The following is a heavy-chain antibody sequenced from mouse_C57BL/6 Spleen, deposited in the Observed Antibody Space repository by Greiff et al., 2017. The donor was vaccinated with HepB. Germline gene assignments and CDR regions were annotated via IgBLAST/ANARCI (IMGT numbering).Heavy chain of an antibody. V-gene: IGHV1-69*01. D-gene: IGHD2-4*01. CDR2: IDPSDSYT. J-gene: IGHJ3*01. CDR3: ARGGYDYGAWFAY. Sequence: QVQLQQPGAELVMPGASVKLSCKASGYTFTSYWMHWVKQRPGQGLEWIGEIDPSDSYTNYNQKFKGKSTLTVDKSSSTAYMQLSSLTSEDSAVYYCARGGYDYGAWFAYWGQGTLVTVSA. CDR1: GYTFTSYW.